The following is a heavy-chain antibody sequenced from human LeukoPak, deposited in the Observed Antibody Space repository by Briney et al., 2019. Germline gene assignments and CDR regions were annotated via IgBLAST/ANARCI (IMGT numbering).Heavy chain of an antibody. CDR1: GGSFSGYY. V-gene: IGHV4-34*01. D-gene: IGHD2-15*01. Sequence: SETLSLTCAVYGGSFSGYYWSWIRQPPGKGLESIGEINHSGSTNYNPSLKSRVTISVDTSKNQFSLKLSSVTAADTAVYYCARGYSTVVVVAATVYFDYWGQGTLVTVSS. CDR2: INHSGST. CDR3: ARGYSTVVVVAATVYFDY. J-gene: IGHJ4*02.